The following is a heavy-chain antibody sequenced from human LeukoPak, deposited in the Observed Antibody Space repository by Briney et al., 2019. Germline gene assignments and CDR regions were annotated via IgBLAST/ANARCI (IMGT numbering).Heavy chain of an antibody. D-gene: IGHD6-13*01. CDR1: GGSISGYY. CDR3: ARGRYGSSFLIDY. Sequence: SQTLSLTCTVSGGSISGYYWNWIRQPPGKGLEWIGYVYYSGGTNYSPSLKSRVTISVDTSKNQFSLKLSSVTAADTAVYYCARGRYGSSFLIDYWGQGTLVTVSS. V-gene: IGHV4-59*01. J-gene: IGHJ4*02. CDR2: VYYSGGT.